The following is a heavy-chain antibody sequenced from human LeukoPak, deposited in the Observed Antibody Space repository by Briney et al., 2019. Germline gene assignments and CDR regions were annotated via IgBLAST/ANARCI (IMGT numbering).Heavy chain of an antibody. CDR1: GFTFSSYW. J-gene: IGHJ4*02. Sequence: PGGSLRLSCAASGFTFSSYWMNWVRQAPGKGLVWVSRINSDGSSTSYADSVKGRFTISRDNAKNTLYLQMNSLRAEDTAVYYCARDPKDGDYTDYWGQGTLVTVSS. CDR3: ARDPKDGDYTDY. D-gene: IGHD4-17*01. CDR2: INSDGSST. V-gene: IGHV3-74*01.